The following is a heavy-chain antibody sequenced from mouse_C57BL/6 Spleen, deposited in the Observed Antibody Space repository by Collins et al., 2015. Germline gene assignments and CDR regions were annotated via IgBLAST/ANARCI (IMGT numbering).Heavy chain of an antibody. J-gene: IGHJ4*01. V-gene: IGHV2-5*01. CDR3: AKYGSSGYYYAMDY. Sequence: SLSITCTVSGFSLTSYGVHWVRQSPGKGLEWLGVIWRGGSTDYNAAFMSRLSITKDNSKSQVFFKMNSLQADDTAIYYCAKYGSSGYYYAMDYWGQGTSVTVSS. CDR2: IWRGGST. CDR1: GFSLTSYG. D-gene: IGHD1-1*01.